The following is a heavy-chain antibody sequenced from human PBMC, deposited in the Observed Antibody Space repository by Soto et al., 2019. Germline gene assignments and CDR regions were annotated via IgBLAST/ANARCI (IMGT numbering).Heavy chain of an antibody. CDR1: GFTFSSYW. Sequence: GGSLRLSCAASGFTFSSYWMSWVRQAPGKGLEWVANIKQDGSEKYYVDSVKGRFTISRDNAKNSLYLQMDSLTDEDTAVYCFARGPGTGHLFDYWGQGTLVTVSS. CDR2: IKQDGSEK. V-gene: IGHV3-7*01. D-gene: IGHD2-8*02. CDR3: ARGPGTGHLFDY. J-gene: IGHJ4*02.